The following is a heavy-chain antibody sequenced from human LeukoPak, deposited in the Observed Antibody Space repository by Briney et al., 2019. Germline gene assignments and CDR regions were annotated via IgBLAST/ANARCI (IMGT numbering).Heavy chain of an antibody. J-gene: IGHJ4*02. CDR1: GYTFTGYY. CDR2: INPNSGGT. CDR3: ARDQWADSSGYYYASFDY. Sequence: ASVKVSCKASGYTFTGYYMHWVRQAPGQGLEWMGWINPNSGGTNYAQKFQGRVTMTRGTSISTAYMELSRLRSDDTAVYYCARDQWADSSGYYYASFDYWGQGTLVTVSS. V-gene: IGHV1-2*02. D-gene: IGHD3-22*01.